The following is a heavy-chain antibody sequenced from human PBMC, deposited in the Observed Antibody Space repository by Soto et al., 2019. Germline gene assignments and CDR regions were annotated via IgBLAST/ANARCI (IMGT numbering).Heavy chain of an antibody. CDR2: IIPILGIA. Sequence: QVQLVQSGAEVKKPGSSVKVSCKASGGTFSSYTISWVRQAPGQGLEWMGRIIPILGIANYAQKFQGRVTIXADKSXXTAYMELRRLRSEDTAVYYCARDDPYYYDSSGPVHWGQGTLVTVSS. CDR1: GGTFSSYT. J-gene: IGHJ4*02. D-gene: IGHD3-22*01. CDR3: ARDDPYYYDSSGPVH. V-gene: IGHV1-69*08.